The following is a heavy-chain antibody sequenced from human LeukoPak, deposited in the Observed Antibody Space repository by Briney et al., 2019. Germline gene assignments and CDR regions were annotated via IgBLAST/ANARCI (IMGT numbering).Heavy chain of an antibody. CDR1: GYTFITYG. Sequence: ASVKVSCKASGYTFITYGVSWVRQAPGQGLEWMGWVSAYDGDTKYAQKFQGRVTMTTDTSTSTAYMELRSLRSDDTAVYFCARPLYYGSGSYFDYWGQGTLVTVSS. V-gene: IGHV1-18*04. CDR3: ARPLYYGSGSYFDY. CDR2: VSAYDGDT. D-gene: IGHD3-10*01. J-gene: IGHJ4*02.